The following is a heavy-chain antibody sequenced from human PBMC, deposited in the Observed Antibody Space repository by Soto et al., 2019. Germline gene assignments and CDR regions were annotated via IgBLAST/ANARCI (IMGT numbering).Heavy chain of an antibody. V-gene: IGHV4-39*07. Sequence: SETLSLTCTVSGASISSPHDYWGWIRQSPGRGLEWIGSIYYSGSTYYNPSLKSRVTISEDTSKNQFSLKLSSVTAADTAVYYCARVGTETAVPRGFDYWGQGTQVTVSS. CDR1: GASISSPHDY. D-gene: IGHD2-2*01. J-gene: IGHJ4*02. CDR3: ARVGTETAVPRGFDY. CDR2: IYYSGST.